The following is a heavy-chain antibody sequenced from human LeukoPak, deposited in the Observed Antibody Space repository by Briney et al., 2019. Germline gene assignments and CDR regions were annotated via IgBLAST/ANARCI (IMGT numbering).Heavy chain of an antibody. D-gene: IGHD6-13*01. Sequence: PGGSLRLSCAASGFTFSSYAMHWVRQALGKGLEWVAVISYDGSNKYYADSVKGRFTISRDNSKNTLYLQMNSLRAEDTAVYYCARDADIAAAGPHYYYYGMDVWGQGTTVTVSS. J-gene: IGHJ6*02. CDR2: ISYDGSNK. V-gene: IGHV3-30-3*01. CDR3: ARDADIAAAGPHYYYYGMDV. CDR1: GFTFSSYA.